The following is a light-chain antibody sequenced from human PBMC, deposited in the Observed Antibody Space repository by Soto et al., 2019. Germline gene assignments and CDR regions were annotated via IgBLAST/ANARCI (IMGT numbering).Light chain of an antibody. CDR1: QSLITRY. V-gene: IGKV3-20*01. J-gene: IGKJ5*01. Sequence: EIVLTQSPGTLSLFPGERATLSFRASQSLITRYLSWYQQKPGQAPRLLIYGASSRATGIPDRFSCSGSGTDFTLTISRLEPEDFAVYSCQQYGTSPTFGQGKRLEIK. CDR3: QQYGTSPT. CDR2: GAS.